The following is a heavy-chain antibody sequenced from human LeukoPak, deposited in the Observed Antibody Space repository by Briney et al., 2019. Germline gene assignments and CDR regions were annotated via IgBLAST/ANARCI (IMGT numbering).Heavy chain of an antibody. V-gene: IGHV3-23*01. J-gene: IGHJ6*03. CDR3: ANQRALQPSRYYYYYMDV. Sequence: PGGSLRLSCAASGFTFSSYWMHWVRQAPGKGLEWVSAISGSGGGTYYADSVKGRFTISRDNSKNTLYLQMNSLRAEDTAVYYCANQRALQPSRYYYYYMDVWGKGTTVTISS. CDR2: ISGSGGGT. CDR1: GFTFSSYW. D-gene: IGHD1-14*01.